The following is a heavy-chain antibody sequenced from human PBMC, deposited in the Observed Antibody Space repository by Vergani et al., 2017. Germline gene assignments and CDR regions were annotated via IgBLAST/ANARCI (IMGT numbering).Heavy chain of an antibody. CDR2: IDHTGRP. V-gene: IGHV4-34*01. CDR3: ARVNTETNGHLYYYYYMDV. J-gene: IGHJ6*03. D-gene: IGHD4-11*01. Sequence: QVQLQQWGGGLLKPSETLSLTCVVNGGSFTSYHWTWIRQSPGEGLEWVVDIDHTGRPYYNPSLKSRLTMSVDKSRNQFSLTFNSVTATDTAIYFCARVNTETNGHLYYYYYMDVWGQGTAVTVS. CDR1: GGSFTSYH.